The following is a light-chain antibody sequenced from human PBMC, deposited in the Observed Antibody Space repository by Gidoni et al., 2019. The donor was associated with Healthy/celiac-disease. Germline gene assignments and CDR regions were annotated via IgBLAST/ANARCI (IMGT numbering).Light chain of an antibody. CDR2: GNS. J-gene: IGLJ3*02. CDR1: SSNIGAGYD. Sequence: QSVLTPPPSVSGAPGQRVTIPCTGSSSNIGAGYDVHWYQQLPGTAPKLPIYGNSNRPSGVPDRFSGSKSGTSASLAITGLQAEDEADYYCQSYDSSLSGWVFGGGTKLTVL. CDR3: QSYDSSLSGWV. V-gene: IGLV1-40*01.